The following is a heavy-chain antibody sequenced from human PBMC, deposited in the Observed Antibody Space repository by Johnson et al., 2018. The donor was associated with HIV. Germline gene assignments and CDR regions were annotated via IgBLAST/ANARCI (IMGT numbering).Heavy chain of an antibody. Sequence: EVQLVESGGGVVQPGRSLRLSCAASGFTFSSYGMHWVRQAPGKGPEWVANIKYDASEKYYVDSVKGRFTISRDNAKNSLYLQMNSLRAEDTALYYCARDLPYYDSSGYEAFDIWGQGTMVTVSS. CDR2: IKYDASEK. V-gene: IGHV3-7*03. CDR3: ARDLPYYDSSGYEAFDI. J-gene: IGHJ3*02. D-gene: IGHD3-22*01. CDR1: GFTFSSYG.